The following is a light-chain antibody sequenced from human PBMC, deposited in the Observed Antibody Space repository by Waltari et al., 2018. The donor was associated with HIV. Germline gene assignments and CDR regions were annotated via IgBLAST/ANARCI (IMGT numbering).Light chain of an antibody. CDR1: NIGYKS. CDR3: QVWDRSRDHVV. V-gene: IGLV3-21*02. Sequence: SYVLTQPPSVSVAPGQTARITCGGINIGYKSVHWYQQKPGQAPGRVLYDDSDRPSGIPEGLYCSNAGNTATLTINRVEAWEEADYYCQVWDRSRDHVVLGGGTKLTGL. J-gene: IGLJ2*01. CDR2: DDS.